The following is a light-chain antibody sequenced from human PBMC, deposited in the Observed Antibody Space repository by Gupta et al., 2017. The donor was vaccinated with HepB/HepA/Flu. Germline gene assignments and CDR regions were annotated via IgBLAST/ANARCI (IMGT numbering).Light chain of an antibody. Sequence: QAVLTQPPSASGAPGQRVSISCSGSSSNLGGKTVQWYQHLPGAAPKLLIYNIDQRPSGVPARFSGSKSGTSASLAIGGLQAEDEADYYCAAWDDSRNGYVFGSGTKVTVL. CDR1: SSNLGGKT. CDR3: AAWDDSRNGYV. CDR2: NID. V-gene: IGLV1-44*01. J-gene: IGLJ1*01.